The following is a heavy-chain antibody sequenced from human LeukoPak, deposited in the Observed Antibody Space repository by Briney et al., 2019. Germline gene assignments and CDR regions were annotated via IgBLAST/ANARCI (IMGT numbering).Heavy chain of an antibody. J-gene: IGHJ4*02. CDR1: GFTFSSYA. Sequence: GGSLRLSCAASGFTFSSYAMHWVRQAPGKGLEWVAVISYDGSNKYYADSVKGRFTISRDNSKNTLYLQMNSLRAEDTAVYYCAKVNLHYFDYWGQGTLVTVSS. CDR3: AKVNLHYFDY. CDR2: ISYDGSNK. V-gene: IGHV3-30-3*02.